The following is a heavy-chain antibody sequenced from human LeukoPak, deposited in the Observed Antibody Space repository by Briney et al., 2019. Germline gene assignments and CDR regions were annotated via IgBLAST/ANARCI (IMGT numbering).Heavy chain of an antibody. CDR2: ISYDGSNK. J-gene: IGHJ4*02. V-gene: IGHV3-30-3*01. CDR3: ARLLSGN. CDR1: GVTFSSYA. Sequence: GGSLRLSCAASGVTFSSYAMHWVRQAPGKGLEWVAVISYDGSNKYYADSVKGRFTISRDNSKNTLYLQMNSLRAEDTAVYYCARLLSGNWGQGTLVTVSS. D-gene: IGHD2-15*01.